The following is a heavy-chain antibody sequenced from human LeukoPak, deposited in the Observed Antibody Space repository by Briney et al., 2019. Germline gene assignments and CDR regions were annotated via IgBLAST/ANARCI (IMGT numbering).Heavy chain of an antibody. Sequence: GGSLRLSCAASGFTFSSYSMNWVRQAPGKGLEWVSSISSSSSSYIYYADSVKGRFTISRDNAKNSLYLQMNSLRAEDTAVYYCARVKYSSGWANYFDYWGQGTLVTVSS. D-gene: IGHD6-19*01. J-gene: IGHJ4*02. CDR1: GFTFSSYS. V-gene: IGHV3-21*01. CDR2: ISSSSSSYI. CDR3: ARVKYSSGWANYFDY.